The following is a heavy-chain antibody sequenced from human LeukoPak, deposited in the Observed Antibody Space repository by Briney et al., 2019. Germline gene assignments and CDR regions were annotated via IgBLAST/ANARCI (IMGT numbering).Heavy chain of an antibody. V-gene: IGHV4-59*01. J-gene: IGHJ3*02. CDR1: GGSISGYY. Sequence: PSETLSLTCTVSGGSISGYYWSWIRQPPGKGLEWIGYIYYSGSTNYNPSLKSRVTISVDTSKNQFSLKLSSVTAADTAVYYCARNFPSSSDAFDIWGQGTMVTVSS. CDR2: IYYSGST. D-gene: IGHD6-6*01. CDR3: ARNFPSSSDAFDI.